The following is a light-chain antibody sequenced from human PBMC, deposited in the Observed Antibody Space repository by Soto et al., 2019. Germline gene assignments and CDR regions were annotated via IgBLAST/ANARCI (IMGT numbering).Light chain of an antibody. V-gene: IGLV2-8*01. CDR3: SSYAGSNKL. J-gene: IGLJ2*01. CDR2: EVS. CDR1: SSDVGGYNY. Sequence: QSALTQPPSASGSPGQSVTISCTGTSSDVGGYNYVSWYQQHPGKAPKLMIYEVSKRPSGVPDRFSGSKSGNTASLTVSGHQAEDEADYYCSSYAGSNKLFGGGTKLTVL.